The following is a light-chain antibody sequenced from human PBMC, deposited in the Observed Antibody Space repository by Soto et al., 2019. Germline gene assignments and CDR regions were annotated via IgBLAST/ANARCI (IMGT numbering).Light chain of an antibody. Sequence: PGERATLSCTASQSLRSNFLAWYQQKPGQAPRLLIYDASSRAAGIPDRFSGSGSGTDFTLTISRLEPEDFAVYYCQQYGSSPPWTFGQGTKVDIK. CDR3: QQYGSSPPWT. CDR2: DAS. J-gene: IGKJ1*01. V-gene: IGKV3-20*01. CDR1: QSLRSNF.